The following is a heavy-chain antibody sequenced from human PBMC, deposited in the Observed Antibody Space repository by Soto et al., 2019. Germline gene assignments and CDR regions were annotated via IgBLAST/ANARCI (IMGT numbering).Heavy chain of an antibody. D-gene: IGHD3-22*01. Sequence: TLPHTFPITFCSVSCKFADWHWPRQSPARGVVGLVRSCYSFKWYNGYAVSVESRININPDSSKNHFSLQLNSVTHEGTAVYYCARVYYDNTGDTAFDIWGHGTRVTVSS. CDR3: ARVYYDNTGDTAFDI. J-gene: IGHJ3*02. CDR2: SCYSFKWYN. CDR1: FCSVSCKFAD. V-gene: IGHV6-1*01.